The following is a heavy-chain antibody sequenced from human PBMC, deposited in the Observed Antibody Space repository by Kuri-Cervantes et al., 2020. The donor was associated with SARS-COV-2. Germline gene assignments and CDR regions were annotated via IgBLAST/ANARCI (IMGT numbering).Heavy chain of an antibody. Sequence: GESLKISCAASRFTFNKYDLIWVRQAPGKGLEWVSSISTSGGDTNYADSLKGRFTISRDNSKNTLYLQMNSLRVEDTAVYYCAKSFDPYNSLSGDYFDYWGQGTLVTVSS. CDR2: ISTSGGDT. D-gene: IGHD5-24*01. J-gene: IGHJ4*02. V-gene: IGHV3-23*01. CDR1: RFTFNKYD. CDR3: AKSFDPYNSLSGDYFDY.